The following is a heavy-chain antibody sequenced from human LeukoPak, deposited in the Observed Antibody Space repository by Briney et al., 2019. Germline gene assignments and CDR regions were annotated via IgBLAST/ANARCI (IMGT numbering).Heavy chain of an antibody. D-gene: IGHD3-16*01. CDR1: GFTFSSYA. CDR3: AKDGVVTITFEY. V-gene: IGHV3-23*01. J-gene: IGHJ4*02. Sequence: PGRSLRLSCTASGFTFSSYAMSWVRQAPGKGLGWVSVISGSGGSTFYGDSVKGRFTISRDNSKNTLYLQMNSLRAEDTAVYYCAKDGVVTITFEYWGQGTLVTVSS. CDR2: ISGSGGST.